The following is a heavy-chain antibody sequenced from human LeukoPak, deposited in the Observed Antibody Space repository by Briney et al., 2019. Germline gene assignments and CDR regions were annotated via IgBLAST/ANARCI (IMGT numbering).Heavy chain of an antibody. J-gene: IGHJ4*02. D-gene: IGHD2-15*01. CDR1: GFTFSSYW. V-gene: IGHV3-7*01. CDR2: IKQDGSEK. Sequence: GGSLRLSCAASGFTFSSYWMSWVRQAPGKGLEWVANIKQDGSEKYYVDSVKGRFTISRDNAKNSLDLQMNSLRAEDTAVYYCARERYCSGGSCYDYWGQGTLVTVSS. CDR3: ARERYCSGGSCYDY.